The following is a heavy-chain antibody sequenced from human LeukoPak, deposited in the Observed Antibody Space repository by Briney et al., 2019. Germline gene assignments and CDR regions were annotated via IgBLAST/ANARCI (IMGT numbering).Heavy chain of an antibody. V-gene: IGHV4-30-2*01. D-gene: IGHD6-6*01. CDR1: GGSISSGGYY. CDR3: ARGYSSSFLPLLGY. CDR2: IYHSGST. Sequence: PSETLSLTCTVSGGSISSGGYYWSWIRQPPGKGLEWIGYIYHSGSTYYNPSLKSRVTISVDRSKNQFSLKLSSVTAADTAVYYCARGYSSSFLPLLGYWGQGTLVTVSS. J-gene: IGHJ4*02.